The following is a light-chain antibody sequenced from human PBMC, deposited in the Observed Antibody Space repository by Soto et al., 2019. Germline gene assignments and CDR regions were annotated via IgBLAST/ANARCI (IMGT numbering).Light chain of an antibody. Sequence: QSVLTQPPSASGTPGQRVTISCSGSNSNIGSNTVNWYRQLPGTAPKLLIYSNDQRPSGVPDRFSGSKSGTSASLAISGLQSEDEADYYCATWSDSLNGVVFGGGTKLTVL. V-gene: IGLV1-44*01. CDR3: ATWSDSLNGVV. CDR1: NSNIGSNT. J-gene: IGLJ3*02. CDR2: SND.